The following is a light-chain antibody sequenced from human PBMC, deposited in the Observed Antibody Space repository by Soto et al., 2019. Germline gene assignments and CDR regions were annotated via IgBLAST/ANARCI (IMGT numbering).Light chain of an antibody. J-gene: IGLJ1*01. Sequence: QSALTQPPSASWSPGQSVTISCTGTSSDVGGYNYVSWYQQHPGKAPKLMIYEVSKRPSGVPDRFSGSKSGNTASLTASGLQAEDEADYYCSSYAGSNNYVFGTGTKVTVL. CDR1: SSDVGGYNY. V-gene: IGLV2-8*01. CDR3: SSYAGSNNYV. CDR2: EVS.